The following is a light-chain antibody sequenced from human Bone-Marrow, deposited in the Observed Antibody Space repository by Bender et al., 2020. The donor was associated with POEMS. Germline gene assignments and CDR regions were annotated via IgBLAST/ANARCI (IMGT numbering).Light chain of an antibody. CDR1: NKDVGGYKH. CDR2: DVS. CDR3: CSYAGSSTWV. J-gene: IGLJ3*02. V-gene: IGLV2-14*03. Sequence: QSALTQPASVSGSPGQSITISCTGTNKDVGGYKHVSWYQQHPGRAPRILIYDVSSRPSGVSNRFSGSKSANTASLSISGLQAEDEADYYCCSYAGSSTWVFGRGTKLTVL.